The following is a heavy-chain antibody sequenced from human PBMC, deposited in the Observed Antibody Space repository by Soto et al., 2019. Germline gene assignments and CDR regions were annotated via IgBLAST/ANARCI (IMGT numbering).Heavy chain of an antibody. CDR1: GGSISSGDYY. Sequence: QVQLQESGPGLVKPSQTLSLTCTVSGGSISSGDYYWSWIRQPPGKGLEWIGYIYYSGSTYYNPYLKSRVTISVDTSKNQFSLKLSSVTAADTAVYYCAREWRGSGSRMVFGYWGQGTLVTVSS. CDR3: AREWRGSGSRMVFGY. CDR2: IYYSGST. D-gene: IGHD3-10*01. V-gene: IGHV4-30-4*01. J-gene: IGHJ4*02.